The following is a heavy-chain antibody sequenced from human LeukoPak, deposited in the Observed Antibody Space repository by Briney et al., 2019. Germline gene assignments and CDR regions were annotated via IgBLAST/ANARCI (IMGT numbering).Heavy chain of an antibody. CDR3: ARDLHYYGSGP. Sequence: GGSLRLSCAASGFTFSSYAMNWVRQAPGKGLDWVSGISGTSSYMYYGDSVKGRFTVSRDNAKNSLYLQMESLRVEDTAVYYCARDLHYYGSGPWGQGTLVTVSS. J-gene: IGHJ5*02. D-gene: IGHD3-10*01. V-gene: IGHV3-21*01. CDR2: ISGTSSYM. CDR1: GFTFSSYA.